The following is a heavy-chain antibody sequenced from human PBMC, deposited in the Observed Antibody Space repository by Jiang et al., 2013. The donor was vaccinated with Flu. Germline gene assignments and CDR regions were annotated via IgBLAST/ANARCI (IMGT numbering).Heavy chain of an antibody. CDR3: ARESNYGETSN. V-gene: IGHV4-30-2*04. Sequence: SLKSRVTISVDTSKNQXSLKLSSVTAADTAVYYCARESNYGETSNWGQGTLVTVSS. D-gene: IGHD4-17*01. J-gene: IGHJ4*02.